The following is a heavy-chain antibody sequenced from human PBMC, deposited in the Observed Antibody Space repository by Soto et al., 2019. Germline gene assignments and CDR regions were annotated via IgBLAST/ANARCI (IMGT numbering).Heavy chain of an antibody. Sequence: ASVKVSCKASGYTFTGYYMHWVRQAPGQGLEWMGWINPNSGGTNYAQKFQGWVTMTRDTSISTAYMELSRLRSDDTAVYYCARGEDSSGWGIDSWGQGTLVTVSS. CDR3: ARGEDSSGWGIDS. CDR2: INPNSGGT. J-gene: IGHJ4*02. D-gene: IGHD6-19*01. V-gene: IGHV1-2*04. CDR1: GYTFTGYY.